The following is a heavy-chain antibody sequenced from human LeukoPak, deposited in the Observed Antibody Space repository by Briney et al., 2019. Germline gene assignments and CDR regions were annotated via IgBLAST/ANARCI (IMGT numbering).Heavy chain of an antibody. CDR1: GFTLHSYN. D-gene: IGHD5-18*01. J-gene: IGHJ4*02. CDR3: ARDRVQIWLYVGTFDT. V-gene: IGHV3-30-3*01. Sequence: GSLRLSCAASGFTLHSYNMFWVRQTPGNGLEWVAVFSYDGNHIDYSASVRGRFTISRDLSKNTLYLQMNSVRDEDTAIYYCARDRVQIWLYVGTFDTWGQGTLVTVSS. CDR2: FSYDGNHI.